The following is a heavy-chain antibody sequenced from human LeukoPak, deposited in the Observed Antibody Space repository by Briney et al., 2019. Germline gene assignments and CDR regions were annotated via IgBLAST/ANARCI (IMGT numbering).Heavy chain of an antibody. CDR1: GFIFSSYG. Sequence: AEGSLRLSCAASGFIFSSYGMHWVRQAPGKGLEWVTYIRYDGSNERYAESVRGRFTISRDNSKNTLFLQMNSLRSEDTAVYYCAKDREYYGSGSYQNWFDYWGQGTLVTVSS. D-gene: IGHD3-10*01. CDR2: IRYDGSNE. J-gene: IGHJ5*01. CDR3: AKDREYYGSGSYQNWFDY. V-gene: IGHV3-30*02.